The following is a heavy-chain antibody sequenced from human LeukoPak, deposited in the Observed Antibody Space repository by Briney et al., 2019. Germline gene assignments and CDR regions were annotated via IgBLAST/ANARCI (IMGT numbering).Heavy chain of an antibody. Sequence: PGGSLRLSCAASGFTFSSYGMHWVRQAPGKGREGLAVISYDGSNKYYADSVKGRFTISRDNSKNTLYLQMNSLRAEDTAVYYCARGPRGYSSGQRDYYYGMDVWGQGTTVTVSS. V-gene: IGHV3-30*03. CDR1: GFTFSSYG. CDR3: ARGPRGYSSGQRDYYYGMDV. D-gene: IGHD6-19*01. J-gene: IGHJ6*02. CDR2: ISYDGSNK.